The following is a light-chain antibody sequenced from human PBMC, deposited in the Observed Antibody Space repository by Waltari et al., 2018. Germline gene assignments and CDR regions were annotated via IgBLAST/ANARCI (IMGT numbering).Light chain of an antibody. Sequence: QSALTLPASVSGSPGQSITISCTGTNNDSGSYNLVHWYQQHPGKAPKVIIFEVNKRPSGVSNRFSGSKSGNTASLTVSGLHPEDEADYYCCSYAGTPRVVFGGGTKLTVL. CDR2: EVN. V-gene: IGLV2-23*02. J-gene: IGLJ2*01. CDR3: CSYAGTPRVV. CDR1: NNDSGSYNL.